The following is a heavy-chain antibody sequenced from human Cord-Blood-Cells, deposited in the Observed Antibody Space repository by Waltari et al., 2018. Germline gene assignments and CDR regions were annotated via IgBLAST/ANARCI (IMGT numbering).Heavy chain of an antibody. J-gene: IGHJ4*02. CDR1: GYTFTGYS. D-gene: IGHD6-13*01. Sequence: QVQLVQSGAEVKKPGASVKVSCKASGYTFTGYSIHWVRQAPGQGLEWMGWINPNSGGTNYAQKFQGWVTMTRDTSISTAYMELSRLRSDDTAVYYCARGAGYSSSWYYFDYWGQGTLVTVSS. V-gene: IGHV1-2*04. CDR2: INPNSGGT. CDR3: ARGAGYSSSWYYFDY.